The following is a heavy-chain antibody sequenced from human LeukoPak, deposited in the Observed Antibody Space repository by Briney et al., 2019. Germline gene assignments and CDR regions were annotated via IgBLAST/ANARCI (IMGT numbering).Heavy chain of an antibody. CDR3: ASFEEGNSPHYFDY. D-gene: IGHD4-23*01. Sequence: SVKASCKASGGTFSSYAISWVRQAPGQGLEWMGRIIPILGIANYAQKFQGRVTITADKSTSTAYMELSSLRSEDTAVYYCASFEEGNSPHYFDYWGQGTLVTVSS. CDR2: IIPILGIA. CDR1: GGTFSSYA. J-gene: IGHJ4*02. V-gene: IGHV1-69*04.